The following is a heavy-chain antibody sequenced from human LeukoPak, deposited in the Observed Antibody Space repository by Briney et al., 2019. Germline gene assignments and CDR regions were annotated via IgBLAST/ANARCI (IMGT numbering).Heavy chain of an antibody. D-gene: IGHD3-3*01. V-gene: IGHV3-7*03. CDR2: IKQDGSEK. CDR3: ARTVLGVVILPYFDY. Sequence: GGSLRLSCAASGFTFSSYWMSWVRQAPGKGLEGVANIKQDGSEKNYVGSVKGRFTISRDNAKNSLDLQMNSLRAEDTAVYYCARTVLGVVILPYFDYWGQGTLVTVSS. J-gene: IGHJ4*02. CDR1: GFTFSSYW.